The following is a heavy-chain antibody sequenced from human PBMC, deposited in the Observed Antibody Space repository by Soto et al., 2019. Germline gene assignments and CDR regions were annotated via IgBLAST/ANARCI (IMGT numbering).Heavy chain of an antibody. J-gene: IGHJ5*02. CDR3: ARHLYGLGERFDP. CDR2: IYYSGSI. Sequence: PSETLSLTCTVSGGSLSSYYWSWIRQPPGKGLEWIGYIYYSGSINYNPSLKSRVTISVDTSKNQFSLKLSSVTAADTAVYYCARHLYGLGERFDPWGQGTLV. V-gene: IGHV4-59*08. D-gene: IGHD3-10*01. CDR1: GGSLSSYY.